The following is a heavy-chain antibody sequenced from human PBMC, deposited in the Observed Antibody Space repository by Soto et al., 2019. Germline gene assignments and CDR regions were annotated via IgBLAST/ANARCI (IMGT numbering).Heavy chain of an antibody. CDR3: ARGQYGSGYTKNDY. CDR2: MNPNSGNT. D-gene: IGHD5-12*01. V-gene: IGHV1-8*01. Sequence: QVQLVQSGAEVKKPGASVKVSCKASGYTFTSYDINWVRQATGQGLDWMGWMNPNSGNTCYAQKFQGRVTMTRHTSISTAYMELRRVRAEDTAVYYCARGQYGSGYTKNDYRGQGTLVTVSS. CDR1: GYTFTSYD. J-gene: IGHJ4*02.